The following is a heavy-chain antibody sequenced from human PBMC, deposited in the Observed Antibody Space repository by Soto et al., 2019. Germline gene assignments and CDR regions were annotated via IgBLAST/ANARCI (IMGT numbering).Heavy chain of an antibody. CDR2: ISSTTNYI. J-gene: IGHJ4*02. CDR3: ARESEDLTSNFDY. Sequence: GGSLRLSCAASGFTFTRYSMNWIRQAPGKGLEWVSSISSTTNYIYYGDSMKGRFTISRDNAKNSLYLEMNSLRAEDTAVYYCARESEDLTSNFDYWGQGXLVTVYS. V-gene: IGHV3-21*06. CDR1: GFTFTRYS.